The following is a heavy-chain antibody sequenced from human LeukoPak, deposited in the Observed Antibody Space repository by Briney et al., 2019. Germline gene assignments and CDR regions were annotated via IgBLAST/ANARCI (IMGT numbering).Heavy chain of an antibody. J-gene: IGHJ5*02. CDR1: GGSISSGGYS. CDR3: ARAAEAYSSGWYLDNWFDP. D-gene: IGHD6-19*01. V-gene: IGHV4-30-2*01. Sequence: SQTLSLTCAVSGGSISSGGYSCSWIRQPPGTGLEWIGYIYHSGSTYYNPSLKSRVTISVDRSKNQFSLKLSSVTAADTAVYYCARAAEAYSSGWYLDNWFDPWGQGTLVTVSS. CDR2: IYHSGST.